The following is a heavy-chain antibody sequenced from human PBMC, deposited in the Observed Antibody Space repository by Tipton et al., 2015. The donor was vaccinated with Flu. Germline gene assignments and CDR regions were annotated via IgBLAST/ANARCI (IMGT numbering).Heavy chain of an antibody. V-gene: IGHV4-59*08. CDR2: ISDSGKT. CDR3: VGRGLLTRLTY. CDR1: GGAISSYY. J-gene: IGHJ4*02. D-gene: IGHD3-9*01. Sequence: TLSLTCTVSGGAISSYYWHWIRQPSGKGLEWIGSISDSGKTKYSPPLQSRVTMSIDTSKSQFSLNLRSVTAADTAVYYCVGRGLLTRLTYWGQGMLGTVSS.